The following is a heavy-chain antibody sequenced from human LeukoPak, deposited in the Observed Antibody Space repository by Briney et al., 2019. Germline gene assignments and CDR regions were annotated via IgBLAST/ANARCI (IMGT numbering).Heavy chain of an antibody. CDR2: MNPNSGNT. D-gene: IGHD2-2*03. V-gene: IGHV1-8*01. CDR3: TILAEWMSYYYMDV. CDR1: GYTFTSYD. Sequence: GASVKVSCKASGYTFTSYDINWVRQATGQGLEWMGWMNPNSGNTGYAQKFQGRVTMTRNTSISTAYMELSSLRSEDTAVYYCTILAEWMSYYYMDVWGKGTTVTASS. J-gene: IGHJ6*03.